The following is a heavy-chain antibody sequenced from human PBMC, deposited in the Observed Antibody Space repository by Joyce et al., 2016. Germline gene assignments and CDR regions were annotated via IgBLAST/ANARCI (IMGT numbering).Heavy chain of an antibody. J-gene: IGHJ4*02. CDR2: ISYDGIYK. CDR1: GLTLSNYG. V-gene: IGHV3-30*18. D-gene: IGHD6-25*01. CDR3: AKILTATYSSGWFLDY. Sequence: QVQLVESGGGVVQPGRSLRLSCAASGLTLSNYGVNWVRQAQGKGLGWVAVISYDGIYKDYADSVKGRFTISRDNSKNTVFLEMNSLRTEDTAVYYCAKILTATYSSGWFLDYWGQGTLVTVSS.